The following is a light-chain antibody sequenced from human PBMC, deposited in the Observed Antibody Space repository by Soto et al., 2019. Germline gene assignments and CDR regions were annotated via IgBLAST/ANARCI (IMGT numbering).Light chain of an antibody. Sequence: EIVLTQSPATLSLSPGERATLSCRASQSVGGYLAWYQQKPGQAPRLLIYDASNRVTGIPARFSGSGSGTAVTLTISSLGPEDFAVYSCQQRSNWPLLTFGGGTKVEIK. J-gene: IGKJ4*01. CDR2: DAS. CDR1: QSVGGY. CDR3: QQRSNWPLLT. V-gene: IGKV3-11*01.